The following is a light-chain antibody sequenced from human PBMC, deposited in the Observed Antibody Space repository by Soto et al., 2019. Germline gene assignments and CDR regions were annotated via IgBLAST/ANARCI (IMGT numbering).Light chain of an antibody. Sequence: DIQMTQSPSSLSASVGDRVTITCRASQSISRYLNWYQQKPGKAPNLLIYVASSLQSEVPSRFSGSGSGTDFTLTITSLQPEDFATYSCQQTYRTPLTFGGGTKVDIK. CDR3: QQTYRTPLT. J-gene: IGKJ4*01. CDR1: QSISRY. CDR2: VAS. V-gene: IGKV1-39*01.